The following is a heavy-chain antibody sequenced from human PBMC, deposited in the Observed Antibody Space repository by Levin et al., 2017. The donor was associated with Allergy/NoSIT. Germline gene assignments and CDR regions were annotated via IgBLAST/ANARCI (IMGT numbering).Heavy chain of an antibody. D-gene: IGHD3-10*01. CDR1: GFTFSDHY. CDR3: ARGPTGRTSYHYGMDV. J-gene: IGHJ6*02. V-gene: IGHV3-72*01. Sequence: SGESLKISCAASGFTFSDHYMDWVRQAPGKGLEWVGRARDKVNSHTTEYAASVKGRFTISRDDSKNSLYLQMNSLKTEDTAVYYCARGPTGRTSYHYGMDVWGQGTTVTVSS. CDR2: ARDKVNSHTT.